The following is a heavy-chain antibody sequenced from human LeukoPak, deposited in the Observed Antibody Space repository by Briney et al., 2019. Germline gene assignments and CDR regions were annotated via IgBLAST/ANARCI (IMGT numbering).Heavy chain of an antibody. CDR2: ISYDGSNK. CDR3: ARTYYYDKGAFDI. CDR1: GFTFSSYA. D-gene: IGHD3-22*01. Sequence: PGGSLRLSCAASGFTFSSYAMHWVRQAPGKGLEWVAVISYDGSNKYYADSVKGRFTISRDNSKNTLYLQMNSLRAEDTAVYYCARTYYYDKGAFDIWGQGTMVTVSS. J-gene: IGHJ3*02. V-gene: IGHV3-30*04.